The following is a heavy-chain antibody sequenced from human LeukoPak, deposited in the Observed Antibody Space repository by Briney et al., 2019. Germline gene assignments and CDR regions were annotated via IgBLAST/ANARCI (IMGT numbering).Heavy chain of an antibody. V-gene: IGHV1-18*04. Sequence: GASVKVSCKASGYTFTGYYMHWVRQAPGQGLEWMGWINAYNGNTNYAQKLQGRVTMTTDTSTSTAYMELRSLRSDDTAVYYCARAPIAAAGTDDYWGQGTLVTVSS. CDR2: INAYNGNT. D-gene: IGHD6-13*01. J-gene: IGHJ4*02. CDR1: GYTFTGYY. CDR3: ARAPIAAAGTDDY.